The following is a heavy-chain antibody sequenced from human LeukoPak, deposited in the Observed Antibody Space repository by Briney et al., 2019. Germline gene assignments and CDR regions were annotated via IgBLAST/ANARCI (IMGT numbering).Heavy chain of an antibody. CDR1: GGSISSYY. V-gene: IGHV4-4*07. J-gene: IGHJ5*02. Sequence: SETLSLTCTVSGGSISSYYWSWIRQPAGEGLEWIWRIYTSRSTNYNPSLKSRVTMSVDTSKNQFSLKLSSVTAADTAVYYCARALGYGDEEWFDPWGQGTLVTVSS. D-gene: IGHD4-17*01. CDR2: IYTSRST. CDR3: ARALGYGDEEWFDP.